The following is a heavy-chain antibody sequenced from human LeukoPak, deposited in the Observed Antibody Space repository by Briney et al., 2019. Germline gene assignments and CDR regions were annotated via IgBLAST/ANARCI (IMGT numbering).Heavy chain of an antibody. D-gene: IGHD3-10*01. J-gene: IGHJ6*03. Sequence: PGGSLRLSCAASGFTFSTYNMNWVRQTPGKGLEWVSSITSSSAYTFYADSVRGRFTISRDNAKNSLYLQMNSLRAEDTAVYYCAREAELLWFGELSVYYYMDVWGKGTTVTISS. CDR1: GFTFSTYN. CDR3: AREAELLWFGELSVYYYMDV. CDR2: ITSSSAYT. V-gene: IGHV3-21*01.